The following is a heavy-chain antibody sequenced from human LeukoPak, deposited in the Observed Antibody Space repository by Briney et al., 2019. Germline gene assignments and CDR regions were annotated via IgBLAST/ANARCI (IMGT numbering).Heavy chain of an antibody. V-gene: IGHV3-74*01. Sequence: GGSLRLSCAASGFTFSSHWMHWVRQVPGKGLVWVSHINSDGSSTSYADSVKGRFTISRDNARNTLYLQMNNLRAEDTAVYYCARGYYDFWSGSHDAFDFWGQGTMVTVSS. CDR3: ARGYYDFWSGSHDAFDF. D-gene: IGHD3-3*01. CDR1: GFTFSSHW. J-gene: IGHJ3*01. CDR2: INSDGSST.